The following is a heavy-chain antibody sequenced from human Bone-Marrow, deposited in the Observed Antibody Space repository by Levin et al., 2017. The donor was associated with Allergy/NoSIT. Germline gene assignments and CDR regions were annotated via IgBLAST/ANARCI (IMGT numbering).Heavy chain of an antibody. D-gene: IGHD3-10*01. CDR3: AKVMVRGGWNWFDP. J-gene: IGHJ5*02. CDR2: ISYDGSNK. CDR1: GFTFSSYG. Sequence: GGSLRLSCAASGFTFSSYGMHWVRQAPGKGLEWVAVISYDGSNKYYADSVKGRFTISRDNSKNTLYLQMNSLRAEDTAVYYCAKVMVRGGWNWFDPWGQGTLVTVSS. V-gene: IGHV3-30*18.